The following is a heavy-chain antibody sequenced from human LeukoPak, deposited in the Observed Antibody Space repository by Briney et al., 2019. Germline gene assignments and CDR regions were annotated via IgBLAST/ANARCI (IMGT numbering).Heavy chain of an antibody. J-gene: IGHJ6*02. CDR3: ARGPLNTFGVEA. V-gene: IGHV3-64*04. D-gene: IGHD1/OR15-1a*01. Sequence: PGGSLRLSCSASGFTFSSYAMHWVRQAPGKGLEYVSAISSNGGSTYYADSVKGRFTVSKDNSQTTIYLQMNSLRAEDTALYYCARGPLNTFGVEAWGHGTMVTVSS. CDR1: GFTFSSYA. CDR2: ISSNGGST.